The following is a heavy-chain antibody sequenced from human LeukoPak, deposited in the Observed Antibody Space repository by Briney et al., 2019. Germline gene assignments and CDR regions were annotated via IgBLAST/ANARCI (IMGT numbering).Heavy chain of an antibody. CDR3: AKVGFGSGHSGYDYSDY. V-gene: IGHV3-23*01. J-gene: IGHJ4*02. CDR1: GFTFSSYA. Sequence: GGSLRLSCAASGFTFSSYAMSWVRQAPGKGLEWVSAISGNGGSTYYADSVKGRFTISRDNSKNTLYLQMNSLRAEDTAVYYCAKVGFGSGHSGYDYSDYWGQGTLVTVSS. CDR2: ISGNGGST. D-gene: IGHD5-12*01.